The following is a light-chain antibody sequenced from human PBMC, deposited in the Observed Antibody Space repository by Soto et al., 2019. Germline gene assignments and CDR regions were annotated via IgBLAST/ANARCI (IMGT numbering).Light chain of an antibody. Sequence: EIVLTQSPGTLSLSPRERATLSCRASQSVSNNYLAWYQQKPGQAPRLLIYGASNRATGIPDRFSGSGSGTDFTLTISRLEPEDFAVYYCQQYGSSGTFGQGTRWIS. V-gene: IGKV3-20*01. CDR3: QQYGSSGT. CDR2: GAS. CDR1: QSVSNNY. J-gene: IGKJ1*01.